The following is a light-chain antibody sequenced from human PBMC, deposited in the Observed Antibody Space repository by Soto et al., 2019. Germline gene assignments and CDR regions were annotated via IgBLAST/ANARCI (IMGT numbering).Light chain of an antibody. V-gene: IGKV1-27*01. CDR2: AAS. Sequence: DIPITQSPTSLSASVGDRVTITCRASQGIRNSVAWYQQKPGKAPKLLIYAASTLQSGVPSRFSGSGSGTDFTLTINSLQPEDVATYSCQKYSSVPVFGPGTKVEIK. CDR3: QKYSSVPV. J-gene: IGKJ3*01. CDR1: QGIRNS.